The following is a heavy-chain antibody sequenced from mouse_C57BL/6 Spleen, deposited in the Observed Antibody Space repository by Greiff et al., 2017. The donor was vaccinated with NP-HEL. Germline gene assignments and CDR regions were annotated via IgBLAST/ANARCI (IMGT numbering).Heavy chain of an antibody. D-gene: IGHD1-1*01. J-gene: IGHJ2*01. CDR3: TSYYYAGFDY. CDR1: GFNIKDYY. CDR2: IDPEDGDT. Sequence: EVMLVESGAELVRPGASVKLSCTASGFNIKDYYMHWVKQRPEQGLEWIGRIDPEDGDTEYAPKFQGKATMTADKSSNTAYLQLSSLTSEDTAVYYCTSYYYAGFDYWGQGTTLTVSS. V-gene: IGHV14-1*01.